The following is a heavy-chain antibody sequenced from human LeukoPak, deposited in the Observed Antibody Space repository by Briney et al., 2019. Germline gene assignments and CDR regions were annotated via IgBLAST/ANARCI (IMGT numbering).Heavy chain of an antibody. CDR2: IRSKAYGGTT. V-gene: IGHV3-49*04. J-gene: IGHJ3*02. CDR3: TRALEERHYAFDI. CDR1: GFTFGDYA. D-gene: IGHD6-25*01. Sequence: PGRSLRLSCTASGFTFGDYAMSWVRQAPGKGLEWVGFIRSKAYGGTTEYAASVKGRFTISRDDSKSIAYLQMNSLKTEDTAVYYCTRALEERHYAFDIWGQGTMVTVSS.